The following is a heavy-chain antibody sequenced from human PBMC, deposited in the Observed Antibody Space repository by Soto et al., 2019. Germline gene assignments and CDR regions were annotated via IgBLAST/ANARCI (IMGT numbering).Heavy chain of an antibody. CDR2: INSDGSTT. V-gene: IGHV3-74*01. J-gene: IGHJ4*02. D-gene: IGHD6-6*01. Sequence: GGSLRLSCTASGVTFSSYWMHWVRQAPGKGLVWVSRINSDGSTTNYADSVKGRFTISRDNAKSTLYLQMNSLRAEDTAVYYCASPVRFSSSGEPNWGQGTLATVSS. CDR1: GVTFSSYW. CDR3: ASPVRFSSSGEPN.